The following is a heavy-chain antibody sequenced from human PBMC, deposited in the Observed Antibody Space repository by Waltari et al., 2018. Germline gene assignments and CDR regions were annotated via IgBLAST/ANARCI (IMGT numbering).Heavy chain of an antibody. CDR3: ARIYGSGTFIYMDV. D-gene: IGHD3-10*01. CDR1: GGSILTSY. Sequence: QVQLQESGPGLVKPSEPLSLTCTVSGGSILTSYWSWIRTPAGKGLEWLGRIYPGATPYYNPSLQTRIMMSVDTSQNQFSLKLSSVTAADTAVYYCARIYGSGTFIYMDVWGKGTTVTVSS. V-gene: IGHV4-4*07. J-gene: IGHJ6*03. CDR2: IYPGATP.